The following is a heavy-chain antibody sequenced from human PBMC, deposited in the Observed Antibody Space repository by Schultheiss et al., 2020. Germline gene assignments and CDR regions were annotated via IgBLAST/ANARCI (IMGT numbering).Heavy chain of an antibody. CDR2: ISGSGGST. D-gene: IGHD3-22*01. J-gene: IGHJ4*02. CDR1: GFTFSDHY. Sequence: GGSLRLSCAVSGFTFSDHYMDWVRQAPGKGLEWVSAISGSGGSTYYADSVKGRFTISRDNSKNTLYLQMNSLRAEDTAVYYCARMENYYDSSGFFPFDYWGKGTLVTVAS. CDR3: ARMENYYDSSGFFPFDY. V-gene: IGHV3-23*01.